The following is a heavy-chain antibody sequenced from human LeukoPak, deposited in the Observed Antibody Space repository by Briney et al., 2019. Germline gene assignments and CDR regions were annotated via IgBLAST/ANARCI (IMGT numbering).Heavy chain of an antibody. J-gene: IGHJ4*02. Sequence: SETLSLTCPVSGVSMSAFQWSWVRQSPEKGLEWIGRVNTKGETNYNPSLKSRVITSVDTSKSQFSLRLTSVTAADTAVYYCATSNDAKIAPFDHWGQGALVTVSS. CDR3: ATSNDAKIAPFDH. CDR2: VNTKGET. CDR1: GVSMSAFQ. V-gene: IGHV4-4*09. D-gene: IGHD2-8*01.